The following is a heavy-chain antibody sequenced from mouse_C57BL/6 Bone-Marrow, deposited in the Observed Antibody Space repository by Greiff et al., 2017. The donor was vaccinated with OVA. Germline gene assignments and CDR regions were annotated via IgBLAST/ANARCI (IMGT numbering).Heavy chain of an antibody. J-gene: IGHJ2*01. CDR1: GYTFTDYE. CDR2: IDPETGGT. D-gene: IGHD1-1*01. CDR3: TGRVVPSSYYFDY. V-gene: IGHV1-15*01. Sequence: VQLQQSGAELVRPGASVTLSCKASGYTFTDYEMHWVKQTPVHGLEWIGAIDPETGGTAYNQKFKGKAILTADKSSSTAYMELRSLTSEDSAVYYCTGRVVPSSYYFDYWGQGTTLTVSS.